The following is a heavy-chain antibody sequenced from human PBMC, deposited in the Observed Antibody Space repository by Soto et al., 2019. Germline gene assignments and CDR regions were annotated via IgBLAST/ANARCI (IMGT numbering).Heavy chain of an antibody. D-gene: IGHD2-2*01. V-gene: IGHV1-18*01. CDR2: ISAYNGNT. CDR1: GYTFTTYG. Sequence: ASVKVSCKASGYTFTTYGIIWVRQAPGQGLEWMGWISAYNGNTNYAQKLQGRVTMTTDTSTSTAYMELRSLRSDDTAVYYCAREVDVVVPAATRPYFDYWGQGTLVTVSS. CDR3: AREVDVVVPAATRPYFDY. J-gene: IGHJ4*02.